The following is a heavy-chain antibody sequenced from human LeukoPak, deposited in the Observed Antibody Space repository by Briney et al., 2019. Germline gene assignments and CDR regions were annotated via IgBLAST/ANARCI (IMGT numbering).Heavy chain of an antibody. CDR3: ARACTKCYGRGRLDP. V-gene: IGHV4-34*01. CDR1: GGSFTDYY. CDR2: INDSGST. D-gene: IGHD2-2*01. Sequence: SETLSLTCAVYGGSFTDYYWTWIRQPPGKGLEWIGEINDSGSTNYNPSLRSRLTISVDTSKNQFSLNLNSVTAADTAVYYCARACTKCYGRGRLDPWGQGTLVTVSS. J-gene: IGHJ5*02.